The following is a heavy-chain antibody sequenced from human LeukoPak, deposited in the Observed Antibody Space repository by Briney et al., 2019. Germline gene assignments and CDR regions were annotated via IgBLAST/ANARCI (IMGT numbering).Heavy chain of an antibody. D-gene: IGHD3-22*01. J-gene: IGHJ4*02. V-gene: IGHV3-23*01. Sequence: GGSLRLSCAASGFTFSSYAMSWVRQAPGKGLEWVSAISGSGGSTYYADSVKGRFTISRDNSENMLYLQMNSLRVEDTAVYFCAKDRPNYYGSNGHYYRRDGDYWGQGTLVTVSS. CDR3: AKDRPNYYGSNGHYYRRDGDY. CDR2: ISGSGGST. CDR1: GFTFSSYA.